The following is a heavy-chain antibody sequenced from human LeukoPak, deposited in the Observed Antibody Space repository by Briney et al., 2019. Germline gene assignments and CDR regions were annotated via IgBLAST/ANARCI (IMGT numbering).Heavy chain of an antibody. CDR3: ARLRDYSSSYHDAFDI. D-gene: IGHD6-13*01. Sequence: GESLKISCKGSGYSFTSYWIGWVRQMPGKGLEWMGIIYPGDSDTRYSPSFQGQVTISADKSISTAYLQWSSLKASDTAMYYCARLRDYSSSYHDAFDIWGQGTMVTVSS. CDR1: GYSFTSYW. CDR2: IYPGDSDT. V-gene: IGHV5-51*01. J-gene: IGHJ3*02.